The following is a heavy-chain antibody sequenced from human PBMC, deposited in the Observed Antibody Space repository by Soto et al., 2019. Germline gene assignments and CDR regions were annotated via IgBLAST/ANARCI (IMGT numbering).Heavy chain of an antibody. CDR1: GGSISSGGYY. V-gene: IGHV4-31*03. J-gene: IGHJ4*02. CDR3: ARGPCTMAKIDY. D-gene: IGHD3-10*01. CDR2: IYYSGST. Sequence: QVQLQESGPGLVKPSQTLSLTCTFSGGSISSGGYYWSWIRQHPGKRLEWIGYIYYSGSTYYNPSLKGRFTISVDTSKNQFSLKLSSVTAADTAVYYCARGPCTMAKIDYWGQGTLVTVSS.